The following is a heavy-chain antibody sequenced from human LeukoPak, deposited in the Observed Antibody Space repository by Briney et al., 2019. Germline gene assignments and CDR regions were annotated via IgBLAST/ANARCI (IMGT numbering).Heavy chain of an antibody. J-gene: IGHJ3*02. Sequence: SETLSLTCTVSGYSISSGYYWGWIRQPPGKGLEWIGSIYHSGSTYYNPSLKSRVTISVDTSKNQFSLKLSSVTAADTAVYYCARLLSGDDAFDIWGQGTMVTVSS. D-gene: IGHD2-15*01. CDR1: GYSISSGYY. V-gene: IGHV4-38-2*02. CDR2: IYHSGST. CDR3: ARLLSGDDAFDI.